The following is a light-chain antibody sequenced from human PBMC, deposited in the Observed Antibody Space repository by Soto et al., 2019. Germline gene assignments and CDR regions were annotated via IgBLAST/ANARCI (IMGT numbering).Light chain of an antibody. Sequence: DIQMTQSPSSLSASVGDRVAITCRASQTISSYLNSYQKKPGKAPMLLIYGASSLQGGVPSRFSGSGSGTDFTLTISSLQPEDFATYYCQQSYSAPFAFGPGTKVDIK. J-gene: IGKJ3*01. CDR3: QQSYSAPFA. CDR2: GAS. V-gene: IGKV1-39*01. CDR1: QTISSY.